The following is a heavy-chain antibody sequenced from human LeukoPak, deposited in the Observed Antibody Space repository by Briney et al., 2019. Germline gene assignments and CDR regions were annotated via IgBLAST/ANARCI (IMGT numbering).Heavy chain of an antibody. Sequence: QTGGSLRLSCAASGFTFSSYAMHWVRQAPGKGLEYVSAISSNGGSTYYANSVKGRFTISRDNSKNTLYLQMGSLRAEDMAVYYCARDHYDFWSGYYEVCLDYWGQGTLVTVSS. D-gene: IGHD3-3*01. J-gene: IGHJ4*02. CDR3: ARDHYDFWSGYYEVCLDY. V-gene: IGHV3-64*01. CDR2: ISSNGGST. CDR1: GFTFSSYA.